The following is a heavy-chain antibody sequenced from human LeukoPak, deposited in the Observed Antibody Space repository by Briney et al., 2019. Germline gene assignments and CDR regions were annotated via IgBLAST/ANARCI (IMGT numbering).Heavy chain of an antibody. Sequence: GASVKVSCKASGGSFSSYAINWVRQAPGQGLEWMGGIIPIFGTANYAQNFQGRVTITADKFTSIVYMELRSLRSEDTAVYYCARTAKRAYHDGTLYNWFDPWGQGTLVTVSS. CDR1: GGSFSSYA. J-gene: IGHJ5*02. D-gene: IGHD3-22*01. CDR3: ARTAKRAYHDGTLYNWFDP. CDR2: IIPIFGTA. V-gene: IGHV1-69*06.